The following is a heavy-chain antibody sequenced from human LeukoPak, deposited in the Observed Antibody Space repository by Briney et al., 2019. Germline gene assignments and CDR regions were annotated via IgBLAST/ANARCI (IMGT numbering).Heavy chain of an antibody. CDR2: IKQDGSEK. Sequence: GGSLTLSCAASGFTFSSYWMTWVRQAPGKGLEWVTNIKQDGSEKYYVDSVKGRFTISRDNAKNSLYVEMNSLRAEDTAVYYCVRGLYSTSGHWGQGTLVTVSS. J-gene: IGHJ4*02. CDR3: VRGLYSTSGH. V-gene: IGHV3-7*01. D-gene: IGHD2-2*01. CDR1: GFTFSSYW.